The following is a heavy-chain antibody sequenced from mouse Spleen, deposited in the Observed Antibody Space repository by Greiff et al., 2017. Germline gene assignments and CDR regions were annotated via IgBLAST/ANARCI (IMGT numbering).Heavy chain of an antibody. CDR3: ARYDGGPYAMDY. Sequence: EVHLVESGGGLVQPGGSLSLSCAASGFTFTDYYMSWVRQPPGKALEWLGFIRNKANGYTTEYSASVKGRFTISRDNSQSILYLQMNALRAEDSATYYCARYDGGPYAMDYWGQGTSVTVSS. V-gene: IGHV7-3*01. CDR1: GFTFTDYY. D-gene: IGHD2-3*01. CDR2: IRNKANGYTT. J-gene: IGHJ4*01.